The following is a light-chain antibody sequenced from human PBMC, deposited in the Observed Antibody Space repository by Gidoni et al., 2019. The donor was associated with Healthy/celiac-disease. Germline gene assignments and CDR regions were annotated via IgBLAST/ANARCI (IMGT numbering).Light chain of an antibody. CDR1: QSVSSSY. Sequence: DIVLTQSPGTLSLSPGERATLSCRASQSVSSSYLAWYQQKPGQAPRLLIYCASSRATGIPDRFSGSGSGTDFTLTISRLEPEDFAVYYCQQYGSSLFTFGPGTKVDIK. V-gene: IGKV3-20*01. J-gene: IGKJ3*01. CDR3: QQYGSSLFT. CDR2: CAS.